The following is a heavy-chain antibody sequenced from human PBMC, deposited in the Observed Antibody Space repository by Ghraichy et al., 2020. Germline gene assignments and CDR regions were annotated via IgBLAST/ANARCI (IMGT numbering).Heavy chain of an antibody. J-gene: IGHJ5*02. Sequence: SETLSLTCTVSGGSISSSSYYWGWIRQPPGKGLEWIGSIYYSGSTYYNPSLKSRVTISVDTSKNQFSLKLSSVTAADTAVYYCARRRGSESWKNWFDPWGQGTLVTVSS. V-gene: IGHV4-39*01. CDR2: IYYSGST. CDR3: ARRRGSESWKNWFDP. CDR1: GGSISSSSYY. D-gene: IGHD1-1*01.